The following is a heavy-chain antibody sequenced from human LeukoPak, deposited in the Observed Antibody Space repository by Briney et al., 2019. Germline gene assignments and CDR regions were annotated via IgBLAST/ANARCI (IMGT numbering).Heavy chain of an antibody. CDR2: ISGSGGST. CDR3: ARGPSGYHNT. D-gene: IGHD5-12*01. CDR1: GFTFSSYA. Sequence: GGSLRLSCAASGFTFSSYAMSWVRQAPGKGLEWVSGISGSGGSTYYADSVKGRFTISRDNSKNTLYLQMNSLRAEDTAVYYCARGPSGYHNTGGQGTLVTVSS. J-gene: IGHJ4*02. V-gene: IGHV3-23*01.